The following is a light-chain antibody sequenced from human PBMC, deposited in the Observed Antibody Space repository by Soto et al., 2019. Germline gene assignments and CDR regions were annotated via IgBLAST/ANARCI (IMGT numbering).Light chain of an antibody. V-gene: IGKV1-39*01. CDR2: AAS. CDR1: QYISSN. CDR3: QQSYSIPFT. J-gene: IGKJ4*01. Sequence: DLQLTQSPSSLSASVGDRVTITCRASQYISSNLAWYQHKPGKAPKLLIYAASSLQSGVPSRFRGTMSGTDFTLSISSLQPEDFATYYCQQSYSIPFTFGGGTTVEIK.